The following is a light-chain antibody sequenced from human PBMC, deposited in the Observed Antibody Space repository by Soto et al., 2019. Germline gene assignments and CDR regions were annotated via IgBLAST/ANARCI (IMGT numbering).Light chain of an antibody. V-gene: IGKV3-11*01. CDR3: QQRSNWPYT. J-gene: IGKJ2*01. CDR1: QRVSSY. CDR2: DAS. Sequence: EIVLTQSPATLSLSPGERATLSCRASQRVSSYLAWYQQKPGQAPRLLIYDASNRATGIPARFSGSGSGTDFTQTISSLEPEDFAVYYCQQRSNWPYTFGQGTKLEIK.